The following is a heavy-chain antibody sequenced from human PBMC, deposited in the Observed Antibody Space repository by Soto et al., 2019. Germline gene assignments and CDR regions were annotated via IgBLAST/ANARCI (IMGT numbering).Heavy chain of an antibody. CDR2: ISIDGSST. D-gene: IGHD4-17*01. Sequence: EAQLVESGGGLVQPGGSLRLSCAASGFTFSSYWMHWVRQAPGKGLVWVSRISIDGSSTSYAGSVKGRFTISRDNAKNTLYLQMDSLRVEDTALYYCARDNNGDYDFWGQGTLVTVSS. V-gene: IGHV3-74*01. CDR1: GFTFSSYW. J-gene: IGHJ4*02. CDR3: ARDNNGDYDF.